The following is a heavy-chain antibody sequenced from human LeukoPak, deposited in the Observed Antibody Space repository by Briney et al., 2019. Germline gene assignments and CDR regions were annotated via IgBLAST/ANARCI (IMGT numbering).Heavy chain of an antibody. V-gene: IGHV1-2*02. CDR1: GYTFTGYY. CDR2: INPNSGGT. Sequence: GASVKVSCKASGYTFTGYYMHWMRQAPGQGLEWMGWINPNSGGTNYAQKFQGRVTMTRDTSISTAYMELSRLRSDDTAVYYCASGYGSGSYTAPLVDYWGQGTLVTVSS. CDR3: ASGYGSGSYTAPLVDY. D-gene: IGHD3-10*01. J-gene: IGHJ4*02.